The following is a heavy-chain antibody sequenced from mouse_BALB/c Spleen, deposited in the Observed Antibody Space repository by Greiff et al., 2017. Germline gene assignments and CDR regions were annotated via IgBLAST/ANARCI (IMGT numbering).Heavy chain of an antibody. Sequence: DVQLVESGGGLVKPGGSLKLSCAASGFTFSSYAMSWVRQTPEKRLEWVASISSGGSTYYPDSVKGRFTISRDNARNILYLQMSSLRSEDTAMYYCARGYDGYFSFFDYWGQGTTLTVSS. D-gene: IGHD2-3*01. CDR2: ISSGGST. V-gene: IGHV5-6-5*01. CDR1: GFTFSSYA. J-gene: IGHJ2*01. CDR3: ARGYDGYFSFFDY.